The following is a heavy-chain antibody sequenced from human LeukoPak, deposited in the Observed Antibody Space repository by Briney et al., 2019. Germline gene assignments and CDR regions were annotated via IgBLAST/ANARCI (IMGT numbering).Heavy chain of an antibody. D-gene: IGHD3-16*01. Sequence: GGSLRLSCAASGFSSSSYSMSWVRQAPGKGLEWVSCSMSSGGSTFYADSVKGRFTISRDDSKNTLYLQMNSLKTEDTAMYYCGGDAEGGDWGQGTLVTVSS. J-gene: IGHJ4*02. V-gene: IGHV3-23*01. CDR2: SMSSGGST. CDR3: GGDAEGGD. CDR1: GFSSSSYS.